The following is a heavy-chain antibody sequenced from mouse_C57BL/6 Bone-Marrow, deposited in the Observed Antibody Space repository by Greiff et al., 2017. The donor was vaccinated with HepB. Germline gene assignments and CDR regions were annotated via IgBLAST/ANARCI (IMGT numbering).Heavy chain of an antibody. CDR2: ISYDGSN. Sequence: EVQVVESGPGLVKPSQSLSLTCSVTGYSITSGYYWNWIRQFPGNKLEWMGYISYDGSNNYNPSLKNRISITRDTSKNQFFLKFNSVTTEDTATYYCAHYSNPIYYAMDYWGQGTSVTVSS. V-gene: IGHV3-6*01. CDR3: AHYSNPIYYAMDY. CDR1: GYSITSGYY. D-gene: IGHD2-5*01. J-gene: IGHJ4*01.